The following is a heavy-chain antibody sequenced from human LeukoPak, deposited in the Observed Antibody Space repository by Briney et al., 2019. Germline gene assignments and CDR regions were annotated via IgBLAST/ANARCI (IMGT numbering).Heavy chain of an antibody. J-gene: IGHJ4*02. CDR1: GFTFSSYG. CDR2: ISYDGSNK. V-gene: IGHV3-30*03. Sequence: GGSLRLSCAASGFTFSSYGMHWVRQAPGKGLEWVAVISYDGSNKYYADSVKGRFTISRDNSKNTLYLQMNSLRAEDTAVYYCATTGKTGTVDYWGQGTLVTVSS. D-gene: IGHD1-1*01. CDR3: ATTGKTGTVDY.